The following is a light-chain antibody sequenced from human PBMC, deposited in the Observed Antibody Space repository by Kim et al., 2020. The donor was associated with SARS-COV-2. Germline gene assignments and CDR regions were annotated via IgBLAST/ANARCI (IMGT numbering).Light chain of an antibody. Sequence: QSITIPCAGTTSDVGSYNFVSWYQQHPGKAPKVMIYEGSKRPSGVSNRFSGSKSGNTASLTISGLQAEDEADYYCCSYAGSTSWVFGGGTKVTVL. CDR2: EGS. V-gene: IGLV2-23*01. J-gene: IGLJ3*02. CDR1: TSDVGSYNF. CDR3: CSYAGSTSWV.